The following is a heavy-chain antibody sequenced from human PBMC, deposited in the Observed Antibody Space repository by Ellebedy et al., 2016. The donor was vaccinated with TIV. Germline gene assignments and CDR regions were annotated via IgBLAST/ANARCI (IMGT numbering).Heavy chain of an antibody. J-gene: IGHJ4*02. CDR3: ATLGMAPSDLDY. CDR2: FDPEDGET. D-gene: IGHD1-26*01. Sequence: ASVKVSCKVSGYTLTELSMHWVRQAPGKGLEWMGGFDPEDGETIFAQKFQGRVTMTEDTSTDTAYMELSSLRSEDTAVYYCATLGMAPSDLDYWGQGTLVTVSS. CDR1: GYTLTELS. V-gene: IGHV1-24*01.